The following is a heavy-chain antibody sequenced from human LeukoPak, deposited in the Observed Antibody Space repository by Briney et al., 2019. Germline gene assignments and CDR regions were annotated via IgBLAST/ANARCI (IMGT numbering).Heavy chain of an antibody. CDR3: ARGGEAWYNRFDP. CDR1: GGSFSGYY. Sequence: SETLSLTCAVYGGSFSGYYWSWIRQPPGKGLEWIGEINHSGSTNYNPSLKSRVTISVDTSKNQFSLKLSSVTAADTAVYYCARGGEAWYNRFDPWGQGTLVSVSS. V-gene: IGHV4-34*01. D-gene: IGHD2-8*02. J-gene: IGHJ5*01. CDR2: INHSGST.